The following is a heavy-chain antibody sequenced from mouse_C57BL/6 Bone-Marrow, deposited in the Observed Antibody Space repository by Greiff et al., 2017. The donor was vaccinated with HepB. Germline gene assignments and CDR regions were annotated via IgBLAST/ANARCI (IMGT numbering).Heavy chain of an antibody. J-gene: IGHJ2*01. CDR3: TRWIYYYGSSYYFDY. V-gene: IGHV1-5*01. CDR2: IYPGNSDT. CDR1: GYTFTSYW. D-gene: IGHD1-1*01. Sequence: VHVKQSGTVLARPGASVKMSCKTSGYTFTSYWMHWVKQRPGQGLEWIGAIYPGNSDTSYNQKFKGKAKLTAVTSASTAYMELSSLTNEDSAVYYCTRWIYYYGSSYYFDYWGQGTTLTVSS.